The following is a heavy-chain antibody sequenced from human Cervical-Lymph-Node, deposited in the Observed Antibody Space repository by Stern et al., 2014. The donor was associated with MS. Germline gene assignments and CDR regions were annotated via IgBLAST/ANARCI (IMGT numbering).Heavy chain of an antibody. CDR3: ARETGGYTYGDTDFFDY. CDR1: GGSISSGSFY. V-gene: IGHV4-61*02. J-gene: IGHJ4*02. CDR2: IYSSGST. D-gene: IGHD5-18*01. Sequence: QLQLQESGPGLVKPSQTLSLTCIVSGGSISSGSFYWNWIRQPAGKGLEWIGRIYSSGSTNYNPYLKSRVTISGEQSKNQFSLKLISMTAADTAVYYCARETGGYTYGDTDFFDYWGQGALVTVSS.